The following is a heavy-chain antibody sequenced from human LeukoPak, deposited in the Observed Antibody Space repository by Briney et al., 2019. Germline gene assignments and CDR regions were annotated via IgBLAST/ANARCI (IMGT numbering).Heavy chain of an antibody. Sequence: PGGSLRLSCAASGFSFSTYEMDWVRQAPGKGLGWVSYISSCGRAIYYVDSVRGRFTISRDNAKNSLYLQMNSLRAEDTAVYYCAELGITMIGGVWGKGTTVTISS. D-gene: IGHD3-10*02. CDR3: AELGITMIGGV. CDR1: GFSFSTYE. V-gene: IGHV3-48*03. J-gene: IGHJ6*04. CDR2: ISSCGRAI.